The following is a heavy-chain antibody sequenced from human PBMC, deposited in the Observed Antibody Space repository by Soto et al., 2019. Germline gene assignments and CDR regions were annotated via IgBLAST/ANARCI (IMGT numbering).Heavy chain of an antibody. V-gene: IGHV3-15*07. CDR3: TTWGPNWNYEYYYYYGMDV. Sequence: GGSLRLSCAASGFTFSNAWMNWVRQAPGKGLEWVGRIKSKTDGGTTDYAAPVKGRFTISRDDSKNTLYLQMNSLKTEDTAVYYCTTWGPNWNYEYYYYYGMDVWGQGTTVTVSS. CDR2: IKSKTDGGTT. D-gene: IGHD1-7*01. CDR1: GFTFSNAW. J-gene: IGHJ6*02.